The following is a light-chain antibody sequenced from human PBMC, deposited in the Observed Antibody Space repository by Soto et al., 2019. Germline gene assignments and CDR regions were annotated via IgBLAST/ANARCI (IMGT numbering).Light chain of an antibody. Sequence: QSVLTQPPSVSGAPGQRVTISCTGGSSNIGAGYDVHWYQQLPGTAPKLLIYGNSNRPSGVPDRFSGSKSGTSASLAITGLQAEDEADYYCQSYDRSMRGSRVFGTGTKVTVL. CDR1: SSNIGAGYD. CDR2: GNS. J-gene: IGLJ1*01. V-gene: IGLV1-40*01. CDR3: QSYDRSMRGSRV.